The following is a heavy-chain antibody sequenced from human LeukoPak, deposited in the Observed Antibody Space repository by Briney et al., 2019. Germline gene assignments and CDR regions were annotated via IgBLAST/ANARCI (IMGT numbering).Heavy chain of an antibody. J-gene: IGHJ5*02. CDR3: ARDRGLNWFAP. CDR2: TYYRSKWYN. D-gene: IGHD5-24*01. V-gene: IGHV6-1*01. CDR1: GDSVSSDGIT. Sequence: SQTLSLTCAIFGDSVSSDGITWNWIRHSPSRGLEWLGRTYYRSKWYNAYAVSVRSRMFIKADTSKNQLSLQLNSVTPEDTAMYYCARDRGLNWFAPWGQGTLVTVSS.